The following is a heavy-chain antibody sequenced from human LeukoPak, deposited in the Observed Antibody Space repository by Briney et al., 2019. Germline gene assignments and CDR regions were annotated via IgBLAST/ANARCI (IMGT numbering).Heavy chain of an antibody. CDR1: GFTFSSYW. J-gene: IGHJ5*02. V-gene: IGHV3-7*03. Sequence: GGSLRLSCAASGFTFSSYWMTWVRQAPGKGLEWVANIKHDGSEKYYVDSVKGRFTISRDNSKNTLNLQMNSLRAEDTAVYYCAREGWFDPWGRGTLVSVSS. CDR2: IKHDGSEK. CDR3: AREGWFDP.